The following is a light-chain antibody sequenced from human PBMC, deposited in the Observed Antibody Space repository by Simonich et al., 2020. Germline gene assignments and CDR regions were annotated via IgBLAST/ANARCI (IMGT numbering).Light chain of an antibody. J-gene: IGLJ3*02. Sequence: QSVLTQPPSASGTPGQRVTISCSGSSSNIGSNTVNGYQQLPGTAPKLLIYSNNPRPSGVPDRFSGSKSGTSASLASSGLQSEDEADYYCAAWDDSLNGWVFGGGTKLTVL. CDR2: SNN. CDR1: SSNIGSNT. V-gene: IGLV1-44*01. CDR3: AAWDDSLNGWV.